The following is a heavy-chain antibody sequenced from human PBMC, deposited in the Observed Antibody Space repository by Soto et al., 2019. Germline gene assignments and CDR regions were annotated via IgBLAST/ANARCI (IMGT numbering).Heavy chain of an antibody. D-gene: IGHD2-2*01. CDR3: VSSRAAIYGDAFDV. Sequence: QLQESGPGRVKPSETRSLTCSVSGAYISSYFRCWLRQPPGKGLEWIGCVYDSGDTNYNPALKSLDTISLSSSENQFSLKMSSVTAADTAVYYCVSSRAAIYGDAFDVWGQGTMVTVSS. J-gene: IGHJ3*01. CDR2: VYDSGDT. CDR1: GAYISSYF. V-gene: IGHV4-59*03.